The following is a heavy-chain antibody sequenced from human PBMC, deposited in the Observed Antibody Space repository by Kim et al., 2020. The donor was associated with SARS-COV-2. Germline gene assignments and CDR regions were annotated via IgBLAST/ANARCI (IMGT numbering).Heavy chain of an antibody. D-gene: IGHD3-22*01. CDR2: LSYDGSKK. CDR1: GFTFSNYA. V-gene: IGHV3-33*05. J-gene: IGHJ4*02. Sequence: GGSLRLSCVASGFTFSNYAMHWVRQAPGKGLEWVTVLSYDGSKKYYADSVTGRFTISRDNSKNTLYLQMNSLRAEDTAVYYCARGSDRRGYYYDLSGDAYWGQGTLVTVSS. CDR3: ARGSDRRGYYYDLSGDAY.